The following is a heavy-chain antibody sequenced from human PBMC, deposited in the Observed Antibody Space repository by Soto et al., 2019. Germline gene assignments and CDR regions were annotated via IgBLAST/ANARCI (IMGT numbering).Heavy chain of an antibody. Sequence: QVQLQESGPGLVKPSQTLSLTCTVSGGSIGSGGFFWTWIRQHPGKGLEWIGYIHNSGSTYYNPSLQSRVTISVDKSKNQFSLRLTSVTAADTAVYYCARDYGDYFDYWGQGTLVTVSS. CDR1: GGSIGSGGFF. J-gene: IGHJ4*02. D-gene: IGHD4-17*01. V-gene: IGHV4-31*03. CDR3: ARDYGDYFDY. CDR2: IHNSGST.